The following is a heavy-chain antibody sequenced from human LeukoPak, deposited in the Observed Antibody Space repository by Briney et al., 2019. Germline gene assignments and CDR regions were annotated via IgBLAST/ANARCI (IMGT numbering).Heavy chain of an antibody. CDR3: ARDLLLWFGELSGDSDY. D-gene: IGHD3-10*01. CDR1: GFTFSSYG. CDR2: IWYDGSHK. V-gene: IGHV3-33*01. J-gene: IGHJ4*02. Sequence: GGSLRLSCAASGFTFSSYGMHWVRQAPGKGLEWVVVIWYDGSHKYYADSVKGRFTISRDDSKNTLHLQMNSLRAEDTAVYYCARDLLLWFGELSGDSDYWGQGTLVTVSS.